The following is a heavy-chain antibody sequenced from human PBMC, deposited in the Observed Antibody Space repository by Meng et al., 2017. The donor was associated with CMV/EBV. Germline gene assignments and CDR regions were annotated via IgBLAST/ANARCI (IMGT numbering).Heavy chain of an antibody. V-gene: IGHV1-69*05. CDR3: ASGYDYFDS. D-gene: IGHD5-12*01. J-gene: IGHJ4*02. Sequence: SVKVSCKASGGTFSSYAISWVRQAPGQGLEWTGGIIPIFGTEKYAQKFQGRVTITTDKSTSTAYMELSSLRSEDTAVYSCASGYDYFDSWGQGTLVTVSS. CDR2: IIPIFGTE. CDR1: GGTFSSYA.